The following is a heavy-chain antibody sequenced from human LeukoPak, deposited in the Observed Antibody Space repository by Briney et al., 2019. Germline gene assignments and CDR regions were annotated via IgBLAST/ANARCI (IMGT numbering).Heavy chain of an antibody. CDR1: GYTFTSCG. D-gene: IGHD7-27*01. CDR3: ARGETGDYLFDY. CDR2: ISAYNGNT. J-gene: IGHJ4*02. Sequence: ASVKVSCKASGYTFTSCGISWVRQAPGQGLEWMGWISAYNGNTNYAQKLQSRVTMTPDTSTRTAYRERRSLRSDDTAVYYGARGETGDYLFDYWGQGTLVTVSP. V-gene: IGHV1-18*01.